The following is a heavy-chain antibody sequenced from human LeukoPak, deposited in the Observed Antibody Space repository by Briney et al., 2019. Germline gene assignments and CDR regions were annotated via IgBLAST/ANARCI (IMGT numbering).Heavy chain of an antibody. CDR1: GFTFRAYG. J-gene: IGHJ3*02. D-gene: IGHD1-26*01. Sequence: GGSLRLSCAASGFTFRAYGMHWARQAPGKGLEWVSIVYSGGSTFYADSVKGRFTISRDNSKNTLYLQMNSLRAEDTAVYYCARGGSYLSAFDIWGQGTMVTVSS. CDR3: ARGGSYLSAFDI. V-gene: IGHV3-NL1*01. CDR2: VYSGGST.